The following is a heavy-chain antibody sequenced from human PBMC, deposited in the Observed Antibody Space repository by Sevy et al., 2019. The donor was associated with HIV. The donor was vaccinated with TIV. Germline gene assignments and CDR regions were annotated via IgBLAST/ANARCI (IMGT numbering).Heavy chain of an antibody. CDR3: AKDFTGYNGMDV. CDR1: GIIFTSSG. CDR2: ISYHGRDK. V-gene: IGHV3-30*18. Sequence: ALRLSCVVSGIIFTSSGMHWVRQAPGKGLEWVAVISYHGRDKFYADSVKGRFTISRDNSKNILYLQMNGLRIEDTAVYYCAKDFTGYNGMDVWGQGTMVTVSS. D-gene: IGHD3-9*01. J-gene: IGHJ6*02.